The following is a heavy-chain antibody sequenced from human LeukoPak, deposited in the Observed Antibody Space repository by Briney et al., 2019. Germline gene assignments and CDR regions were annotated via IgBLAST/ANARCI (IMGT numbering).Heavy chain of an antibody. J-gene: IGHJ4*02. CDR1: GGSFSGYY. Sequence: ASETLSLTCAVYGGSFSGYYWSWIRQPPGKGLEWIGEINHSGSTNYNPSLKSRVTISVDTSKNQFSLKLSSVTAADTAVYYCARVSSGQWLVPLWGQGTLVTVSS. CDR3: ARVSSGQWLVPL. V-gene: IGHV4-34*01. D-gene: IGHD6-19*01. CDR2: INHSGST.